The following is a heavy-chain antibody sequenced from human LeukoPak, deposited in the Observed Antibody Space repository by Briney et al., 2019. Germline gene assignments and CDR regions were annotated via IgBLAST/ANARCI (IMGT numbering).Heavy chain of an antibody. CDR3: AKCIASGSYSFRFDY. Sequence: GALRLFFGGAWFNFHTFCLDWVRQGSGQGIGGGAFIQNDEIDKFYADSVKGRFTISRDNSKNTLYPQMNSLSAEDTALYYCAKCIASGSYSFRFDYWGQGTLVTVSS. J-gene: IGHJ4*02. V-gene: IGHV3-30*02. CDR1: WFNFHTFC. D-gene: IGHD3-10*01. CDR2: IQNDEIDK.